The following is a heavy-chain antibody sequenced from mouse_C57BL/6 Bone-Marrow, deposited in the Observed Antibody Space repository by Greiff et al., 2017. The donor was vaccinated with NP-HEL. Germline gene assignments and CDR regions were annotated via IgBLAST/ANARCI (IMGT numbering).Heavy chain of an antibody. CDR3: TRVPNWDDWYFDV. J-gene: IGHJ1*03. CDR2: IYPGNSDT. CDR1: GYTFTSYW. Sequence: VQLQQSGTVLARPGASVKMSCKTSGYTFTSYWMHWVKQRPGPGLEWIGAIYPGNSDTSYNQKFKGKAKLTAVTSASTAYMELSSLTNEDSAVYYCTRVPNWDDWYFDVWGTGTTVTVSS. V-gene: IGHV1-5*01. D-gene: IGHD4-1*02.